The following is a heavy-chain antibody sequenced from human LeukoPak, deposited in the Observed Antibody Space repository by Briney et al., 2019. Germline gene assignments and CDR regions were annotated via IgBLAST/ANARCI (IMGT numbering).Heavy chain of an antibody. D-gene: IGHD6-13*01. J-gene: IGHJ4*02. Sequence: GASVKVSCKASGYTFTSYGISWVRQAPGQGLEWMGWISAYNGNTNYAQKLQGRVTMTTDTSTSTAYMELRSLRSDDTAVYYWAREVRWAAGTSRRKYDYWGQGTLVTVSS. CDR2: ISAYNGNT. CDR1: GYTFTSYG. CDR3: AREVRWAAGTSRRKYDY. V-gene: IGHV1-18*01.